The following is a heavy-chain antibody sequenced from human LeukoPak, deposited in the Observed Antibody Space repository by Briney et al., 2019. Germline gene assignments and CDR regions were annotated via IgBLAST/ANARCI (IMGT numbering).Heavy chain of an antibody. Sequence: KPSETLSLTCAVSGYSISSGYYWGWIRQPPGKGLEWIGSIYHSGSTYYNPSLKSRVTISVDTSKHQFSLKLSSVTAADTAVYYWANPLLYGSGSYLVDYWGQGTLVTVSS. CDR2: IYHSGST. D-gene: IGHD3-10*01. V-gene: IGHV4-38-2*01. CDR1: GYSISSGYY. J-gene: IGHJ4*02. CDR3: ANPLLYGSGSYLVDY.